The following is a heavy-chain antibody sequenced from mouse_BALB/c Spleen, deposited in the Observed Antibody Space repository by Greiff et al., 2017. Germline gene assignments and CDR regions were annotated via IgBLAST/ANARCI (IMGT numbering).Heavy chain of an antibody. Sequence: VKLVESGAELMKPGASVKISCKATGYTFSSYWIEWVKQRPGHGLEWIGEILPGSGSTNYNEKFKGKATFTADTSSNTAYMQLSSLTSEDSAVYYCARPLRLWYFDVWGAGTTVTVSS. CDR2: ILPGSGST. D-gene: IGHD1-2*01. J-gene: IGHJ1*01. CDR1: GYTFSSYW. CDR3: ARPLRLWYFDV. V-gene: IGHV1-9*01.